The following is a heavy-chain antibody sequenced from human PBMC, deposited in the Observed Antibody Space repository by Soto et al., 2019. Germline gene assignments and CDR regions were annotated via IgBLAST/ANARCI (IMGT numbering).Heavy chain of an antibody. J-gene: IGHJ4*02. CDR1: GVSISSYY. D-gene: IGHD2-2*01. CDR2: IYTSGST. V-gene: IGHV4-4*07. CDR3: ARGTGIVVVPADILGAFGY. Sequence: QVQLQESGPGLVKPSETLSLTCTVSGVSISSYYWSWIRQPAGKGLEWIGRIYTSGSTNYNPSLKSRLAMSVDTSKNQFSLKLSSVTAADTAVYYCARGTGIVVVPADILGAFGYWGQGTLVTVSS.